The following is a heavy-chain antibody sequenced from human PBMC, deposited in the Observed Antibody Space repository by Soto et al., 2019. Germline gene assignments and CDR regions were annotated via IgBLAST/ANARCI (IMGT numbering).Heavy chain of an antibody. J-gene: IGHJ4*02. CDR2: ISGSGGST. Sequence: GGSLTLSCAASGFTFSSYAMSWVRQAPGKGLEWVSAISGSGGSTYYADSVKGRFTISRDNSKNTLYLQMNSLRAEDTAVYYCACSLYYYDSSGYYLGQGTLVTVPQ. CDR3: ACSLYYYDSSGYY. D-gene: IGHD3-22*01. V-gene: IGHV3-23*01. CDR1: GFTFSSYA.